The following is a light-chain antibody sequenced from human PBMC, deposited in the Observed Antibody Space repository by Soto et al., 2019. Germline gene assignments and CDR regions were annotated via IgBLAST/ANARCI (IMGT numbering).Light chain of an antibody. CDR1: QSVLYSSNNKNY. CDR2: WAS. CDR3: QQYYSPPYT. J-gene: IGKJ2*01. Sequence: DIVMTQSPDSLAVSLGERATINCKSSQSVLYSSNNKNYLGWFQQKPGQTPKLLIYWASTRDSGVPARFSGSGSGTDFTHTIDSLQAEDVAVYYCQQYYSPPYTFGQGTRLEIK. V-gene: IGKV4-1*01.